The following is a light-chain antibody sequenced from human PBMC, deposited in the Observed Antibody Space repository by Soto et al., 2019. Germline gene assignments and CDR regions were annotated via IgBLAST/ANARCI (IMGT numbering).Light chain of an antibody. CDR1: SSDVGGYDH. CDR2: DVN. Sequence: QSVLTQPRSVSGSPGQSVTISCTGSSSDVGGYDHVSWYQQHPGTAPKLMIFDVNKRPSGVPHRFSGSKSGNTASLTISGLQAEDEANYYCCAYAGSYTLGVFGGGTQLTVL. V-gene: IGLV2-11*01. J-gene: IGLJ3*02. CDR3: CAYAGSYTLGV.